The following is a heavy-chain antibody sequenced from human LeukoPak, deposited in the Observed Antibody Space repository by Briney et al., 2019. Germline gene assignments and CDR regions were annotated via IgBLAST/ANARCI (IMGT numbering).Heavy chain of an antibody. CDR1: GFTFSSYG. CDR2: IWYDGSNK. CDR3: ARDRRIAAALGGYYYYGMDV. V-gene: IGHV3-33*01. D-gene: IGHD6-13*01. Sequence: GESLRLSCAASGFTFSSYGMHWVRQAQGKGLEWVAVIWYDGSNKYYADSVKGRFTISRDNSKNTLYLQMNSLRAEDTAVYYCARDRRIAAALGGYYYYGMDVWGQGTTVTVSS. J-gene: IGHJ6*02.